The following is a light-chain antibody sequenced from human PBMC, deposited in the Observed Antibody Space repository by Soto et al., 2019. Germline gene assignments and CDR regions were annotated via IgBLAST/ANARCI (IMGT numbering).Light chain of an antibody. CDR2: GAS. CDR3: QQHDQGWT. J-gene: IGKJ1*01. Sequence: EIVMTQSPATLSVSLGERATLSCRASQSVSTKLVWYQQKPGQAPRLLIYGASTRATGIPARFSGSGSGTEFTLTISSLQSEDFAVYYGQQHDQGWTFGQGTKVEIK. CDR1: QSVSTK. V-gene: IGKV3-15*01.